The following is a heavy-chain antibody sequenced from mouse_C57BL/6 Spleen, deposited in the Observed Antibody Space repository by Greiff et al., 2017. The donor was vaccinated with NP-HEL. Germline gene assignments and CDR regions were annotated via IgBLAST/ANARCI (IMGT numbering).Heavy chain of an antibody. D-gene: IGHD1-1*01. V-gene: IGHV10-1*01. CDR2: IRSKSNNYAT. CDR1: GFSFNTYA. Sequence: EVQGVESGGGLVQPKGSLKLSCAASGFSFNTYAMNWVRQAPGKGLEWVARIRSKSNNYATYYADSVKDRFTISRDDSESMLYLQMNNLKTEDTAMYYCVRNAFITTAGYYAMDYWGQGTSVTVSS. J-gene: IGHJ4*01. CDR3: VRNAFITTAGYYAMDY.